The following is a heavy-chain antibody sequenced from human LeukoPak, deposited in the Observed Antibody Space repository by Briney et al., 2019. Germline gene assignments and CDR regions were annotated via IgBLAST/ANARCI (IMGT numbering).Heavy chain of an antibody. CDR1: GFTFSSYS. V-gene: IGHV3-21*01. Sequence: GGSLRLSCAASGFTFSSYSMNWVRQAPGKGLEWVSSISSSSSYIYYADSVKGRFTSSRDNAKNSLYLQMNSLRAEDTAVYYCARVSGSYFDLDYWGQGTLVTVSS. D-gene: IGHD1-26*01. CDR2: ISSSSSYI. CDR3: ARVSGSYFDLDY. J-gene: IGHJ4*02.